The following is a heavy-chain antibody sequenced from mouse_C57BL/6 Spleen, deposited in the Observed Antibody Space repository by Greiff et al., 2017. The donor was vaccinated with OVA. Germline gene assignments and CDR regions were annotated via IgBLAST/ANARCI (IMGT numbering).Heavy chain of an antibody. Sequence: DVQLVESGGGLVKPGGSLKLSCAASGFTFSSYAMSWVRQTPEKRLEWVATISDGGSYTYYPDNVKGRFTISRDNAKNNLYLQMSHLKSEDTAMYYCARDEDYGYDGFAYWGQGTLVTVSA. CDR3: ARDEDYGYDGFAY. D-gene: IGHD2-2*01. V-gene: IGHV5-4*01. CDR1: GFTFSSYA. J-gene: IGHJ3*01. CDR2: ISDGGSYT.